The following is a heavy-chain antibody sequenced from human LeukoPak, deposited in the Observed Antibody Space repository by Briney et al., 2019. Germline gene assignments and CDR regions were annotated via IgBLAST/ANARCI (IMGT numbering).Heavy chain of an antibody. J-gene: IGHJ3*02. CDR3: ARAPGSSGYAFDI. V-gene: IGHV3-48*03. CDR1: GFTFSSYE. CDR2: ISSSGSTI. D-gene: IGHD6-13*01. Sequence: PGGSLRLSCAASGFTFSSYEMNWVRQAPGKGLEWPSYISSSGSTIYYADSVKGRFTISRDNAKKLLYLQMNSLRAEDTAVYYCARAPGSSGYAFDIWGQGTVVTVSS.